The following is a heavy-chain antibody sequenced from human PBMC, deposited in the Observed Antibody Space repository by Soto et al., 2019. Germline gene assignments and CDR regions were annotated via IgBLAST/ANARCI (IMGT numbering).Heavy chain of an antibody. CDR2: IYYSGST. CDR3: ARDSPKVRGVINYYYGMDV. D-gene: IGHD3-10*01. Sequence: QVQLQESGPGLVKPSETLSLTCTVSGGSVSSGSYYWSWIRQPPGKGLEWIGYIYYSGSTNYNPPLQSRVTTSVDSSKNQCSLKMRSVTAADTAVYYCARDSPKVRGVINYYYGMDVWGHGTTVTVSS. V-gene: IGHV4-61*01. J-gene: IGHJ6*02. CDR1: GGSVSSGSYY.